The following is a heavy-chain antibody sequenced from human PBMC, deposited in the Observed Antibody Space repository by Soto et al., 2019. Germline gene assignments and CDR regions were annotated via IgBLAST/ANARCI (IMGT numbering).Heavy chain of an antibody. Sequence: GPSLRLSCAASGFTCSSYEMNCVRQAPGKGLEWGSYISSSGSTIYYADSVKGRFTISRDNAKNSLYMKMNSLRAEDTAVYYCARENRGKDIWGQGTKVTVSS. CDR1: GFTCSSYE. V-gene: IGHV3-48*03. CDR3: ARENRGKDI. CDR2: ISSSGSTI. J-gene: IGHJ3*02.